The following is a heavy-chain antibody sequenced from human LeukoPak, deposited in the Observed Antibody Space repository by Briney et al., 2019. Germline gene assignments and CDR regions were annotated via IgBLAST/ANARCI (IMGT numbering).Heavy chain of an antibody. CDR1: GGSISSYY. CDR3: ARDHLLYPYYMDV. J-gene: IGHJ6*03. Sequence: PSETLSLTCTVSGGSISSYYWSWIRQPAGKGLEWIGRIHINGDTNYNPSLKSRVTMSLDTPKNQFSLKLNSVTAADTAVYFCARDHLLYPYYMDVWGKGTTVTISS. V-gene: IGHV4-4*07. CDR2: IHINGDT. D-gene: IGHD3-10*01.